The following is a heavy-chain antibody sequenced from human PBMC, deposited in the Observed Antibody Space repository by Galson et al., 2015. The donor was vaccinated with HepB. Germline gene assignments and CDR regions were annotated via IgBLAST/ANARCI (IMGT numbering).Heavy chain of an antibody. CDR3: ARTQVKRRDGYNYDY. CDR1: GYTFTSYG. CDR2: ISAYNGNT. V-gene: IGHV1-18*01. D-gene: IGHD5-24*01. Sequence: SVKVSCKASGYTFTSYGISWVRQAPGQGLEWMGWISAYNGNTNYAQKLQGRVTMTTDTSTSTAYMELRSLRSDDTAVYYCARTQVKRRDGYNYDYWGQGTLDTVSS. J-gene: IGHJ4*02.